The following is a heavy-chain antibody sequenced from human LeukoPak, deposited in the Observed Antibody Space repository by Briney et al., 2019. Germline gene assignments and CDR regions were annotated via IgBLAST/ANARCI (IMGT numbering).Heavy chain of an antibody. D-gene: IGHD3-10*01. J-gene: IGHJ4*02. Sequence: PGGSLRLSCAASGFSFINYGMHWVRQAPGKGLEWVAFIWHDGSNKYYADSVKGRSTISRDNSKNTLYLQMSSLRVEDTAVYYCAKDLELYYYGSGSFDYWGQGTLVTVSS. V-gene: IGHV3-30*02. CDR1: GFSFINYG. CDR3: AKDLELYYYGSGSFDY. CDR2: IWHDGSNK.